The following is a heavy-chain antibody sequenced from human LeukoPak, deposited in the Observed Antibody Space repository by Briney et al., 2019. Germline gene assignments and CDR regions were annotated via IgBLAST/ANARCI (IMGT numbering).Heavy chain of an antibody. D-gene: IGHD7-27*01. CDR1: GYTFTGYY. CDR3: ARDRNGDLGY. J-gene: IGHJ4*02. V-gene: IGHV1-2*02. CDR2: INPNSVGT. Sequence: GASVKVSSKASGYTFTGYYMHWVRQAPGQGLEWMGWINPNSVGTNYAQKFQGRVTMTSDTSISTAYMELSRLRSDDTAVYYCARDRNGDLGYWGQGTLVTVSS.